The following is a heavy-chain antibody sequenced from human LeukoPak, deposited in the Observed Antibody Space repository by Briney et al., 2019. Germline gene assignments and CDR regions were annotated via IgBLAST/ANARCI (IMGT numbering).Heavy chain of an antibody. V-gene: IGHV4-59*11. CDR2: IYDTGST. CDR1: GGSINNHH. CDR3: ARDRFLEP. J-gene: IGHJ4*02. D-gene: IGHD3-3*01. Sequence: PSETQSLTCTVSGGSINNHHWSWIRQPPGKRLEWIGYIYDTGSTNYNPSLQSRVTISVDTSKNQFSLKLTSVTAADTAVYYCARDRFLEPWGQGTLVTVSS.